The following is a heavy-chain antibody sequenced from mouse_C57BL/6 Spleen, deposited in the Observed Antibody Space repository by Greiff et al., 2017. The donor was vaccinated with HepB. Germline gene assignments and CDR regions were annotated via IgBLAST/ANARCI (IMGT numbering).Heavy chain of an antibody. J-gene: IGHJ4*01. CDR1: GYTFTSYG. Sequence: VHLVESGAELARPGASVKLSCKASGYTFTSYGISWVKQRTGQGLEWIGEIYPRSGNTYYNEKFKGKATLTADKSSSTAYMELRSLTSEDSAVYFCARGVITTVVATRDYAMDYWGQGTSVTVSS. CDR2: IYPRSGNT. CDR3: ARGVITTVVATRDYAMDY. V-gene: IGHV1-81*01. D-gene: IGHD1-1*01.